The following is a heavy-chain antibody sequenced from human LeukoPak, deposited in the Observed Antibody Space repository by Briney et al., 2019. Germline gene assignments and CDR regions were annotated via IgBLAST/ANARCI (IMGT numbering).Heavy chain of an antibody. J-gene: IGHJ6*02. CDR2: IYHSGST. CDR1: GGSISSSNW. CDR3: ARQKWEQQGRDYYFNGLDV. D-gene: IGHD1/OR15-1a*01. Sequence: SETLSLTCAVSGGSISSSNWWSWVRQTPGKGLEWIGEIYHSGSTNYNPSFTSQVTMSVDRSRNQFSLKLTSVTAADTAVYYCARQKWEQQGRDYYFNGLDVWGPGTTVIVSS. V-gene: IGHV4-4*02.